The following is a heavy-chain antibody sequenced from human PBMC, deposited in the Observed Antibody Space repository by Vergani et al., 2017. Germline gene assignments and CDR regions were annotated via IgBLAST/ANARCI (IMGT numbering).Heavy chain of an antibody. Sequence: EVQLLESGGGLVLPGGSLRLSCAASGFTFSSYAMSWVRQAPGKGLEWVSTISGSGGSTYYADSVKGRFTISRDNSKNTLYLQMNSLRAEDTAVYYCAKVYCSSTTCYRNWFDPWGQGTLVTVPS. CDR3: AKVYCSSTTCYRNWFDP. CDR1: GFTFSSYA. D-gene: IGHD2-2*02. CDR2: ISGSGGST. J-gene: IGHJ5*02. V-gene: IGHV3-23*01.